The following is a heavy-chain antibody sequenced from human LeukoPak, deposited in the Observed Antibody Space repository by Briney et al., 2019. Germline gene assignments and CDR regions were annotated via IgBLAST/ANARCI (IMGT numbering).Heavy chain of an antibody. Sequence: GGSLRLSCAASGFTFSTYAMSWVRQAPGKGLEWVSAISGSGGSTNYADSVKGRVTVSRDNSKSTLYLQMNSLRAEDTAVYYCAKSSYYDSSGYCREYYFDYWGQGTLVTVSS. J-gene: IGHJ4*02. CDR1: GFTFSTYA. D-gene: IGHD3-22*01. CDR3: AKSSYYDSSGYCREYYFDY. V-gene: IGHV3-23*01. CDR2: ISGSGGST.